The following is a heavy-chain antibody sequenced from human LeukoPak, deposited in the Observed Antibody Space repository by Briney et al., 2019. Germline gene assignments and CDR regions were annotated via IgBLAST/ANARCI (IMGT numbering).Heavy chain of an antibody. V-gene: IGHV4-4*02. CDR1: GGSISSSNW. D-gene: IGHD6-19*01. Sequence: PSETLSLTCAVSGGSISSSNWWSWVRQPPGKGLEWIGEIYHSGSTNFNPSLKSRVTISVDKSKNQFSLKLSSVTAADTAVYYCARADSSLDAFDIWGQGTMVTVSS. CDR3: ARADSSLDAFDI. J-gene: IGHJ3*02. CDR2: IYHSGST.